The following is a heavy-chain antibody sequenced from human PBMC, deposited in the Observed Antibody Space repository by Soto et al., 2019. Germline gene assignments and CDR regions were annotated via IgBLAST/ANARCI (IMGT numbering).Heavy chain of an antibody. CDR1: GYTFTGYY. J-gene: IGHJ6*03. V-gene: IGHV1-2*04. CDR3: ASGALPAAYTMEGADYYYYYTDV. CDR2: INPNSGGT. Sequence: QVQLVQSGAEVKKPGASVKVSCKASGYTFTGYYMHWVRQAPGQGLEWMGWINPNSGGTNYAQKFQGWVTMTRDTSISTAYMELSRLRSDDTAVYYCASGALPAAYTMEGADYYYYYTDVWGKGTTVTVSS. D-gene: IGHD2-2*01.